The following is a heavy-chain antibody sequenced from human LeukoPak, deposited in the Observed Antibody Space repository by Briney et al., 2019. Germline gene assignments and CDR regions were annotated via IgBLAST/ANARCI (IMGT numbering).Heavy chain of an antibody. CDR1: GFTFSSYS. J-gene: IGHJ3*02. CDR3: AKVDTSNWYGAFDI. CDR2: ICGSGGGT. D-gene: IGHD6-13*01. Sequence: GGSLRLSCAASGFTFSSYSMSWVRQAPGKGLEWVSTICGSGGGTYYADSVKGRITISRDNSKNSLYLQMTSLSAEDTAIYYCAKVDTSNWYGAFDIWGQGTMVTVSS. V-gene: IGHV3-23*01.